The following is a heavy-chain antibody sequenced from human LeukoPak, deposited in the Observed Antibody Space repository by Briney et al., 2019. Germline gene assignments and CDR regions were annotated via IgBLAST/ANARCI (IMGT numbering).Heavy chain of an antibody. Sequence: GASVKVSCKASGYTFTGYYIHWVRQAPGQGLEWMGRIIPILGIANYAQKFQGRVTITADKSTSTAYMELSSLRSEDTAVYYCASRCSSTSCYLGYYMDVWGKGTTVTVSS. CDR3: ASRCSSTSCYLGYYMDV. V-gene: IGHV1-69*02. J-gene: IGHJ6*03. CDR2: IIPILGIA. CDR1: GYTFTGYY. D-gene: IGHD2-2*01.